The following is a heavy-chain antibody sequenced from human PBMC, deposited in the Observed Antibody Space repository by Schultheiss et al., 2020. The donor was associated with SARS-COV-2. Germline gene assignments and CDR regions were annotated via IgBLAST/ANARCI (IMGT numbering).Heavy chain of an antibody. CDR2: IYYSGST. Sequence: SQTLSLTCTVSGGSISSYYWSWIRQPPGKGLEWIGYIYYSGSTNYNPSLKSRVTISVDTSKNQFSLKLSSVTAADTAVYYCARVSGRGFWSGYYGWFDPWGQGTLVTVSS. CDR3: ARVSGRGFWSGYYGWFDP. J-gene: IGHJ5*02. D-gene: IGHD3-3*01. CDR1: GGSISSYY. V-gene: IGHV4-59*01.